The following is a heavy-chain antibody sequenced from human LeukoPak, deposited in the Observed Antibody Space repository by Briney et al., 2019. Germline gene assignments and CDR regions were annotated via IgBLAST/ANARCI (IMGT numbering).Heavy chain of an antibody. CDR1: GFTFSSYA. CDR3: AKAMVVVVAANYFDY. D-gene: IGHD2-15*01. J-gene: IGHJ4*02. CDR2: ISGSGGST. Sequence: GGSLRLSCAASGFTFSSYAMSWVRQAPGKGLEWVSAISGSGGSTYYADSVKGRFTISRDNSKNTLYLQMNSLRAEDTAVYYCAKAMVVVVAANYFDYWGQGTLVTVSS. V-gene: IGHV3-23*01.